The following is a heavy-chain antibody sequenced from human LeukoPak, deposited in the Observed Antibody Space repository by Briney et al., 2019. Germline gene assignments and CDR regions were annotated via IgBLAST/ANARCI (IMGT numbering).Heavy chain of an antibody. CDR1: GFTFSSYG. CDR3: AKLDCSGGSCYTPGGYFQH. V-gene: IGHV3-30*02. Sequence: PGGSLRLSCAASGFTFSSYGMHWVRQAPGKGLEWVAFIRYDGSNKYYADSVKGRFTISRDNSKNTLYLQMNSLRAEDTAVYYCAKLDCSGGSCYTPGGYFQHWGQGTLVTVSS. J-gene: IGHJ1*01. CDR2: IRYDGSNK. D-gene: IGHD2-15*01.